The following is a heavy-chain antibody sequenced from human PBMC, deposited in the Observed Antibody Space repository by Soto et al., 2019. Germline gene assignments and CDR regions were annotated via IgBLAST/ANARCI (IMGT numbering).Heavy chain of an antibody. D-gene: IGHD5-18*01. CDR1: GGSISSGGYY. CDR2: IYYSGST. J-gene: IGHJ4*02. V-gene: IGHV4-31*03. CDR3: ARGDTAMVYIDY. Sequence: PSETLSLTCTVSGGSISSGGYYWSWIRQHPGKGLEWIGYIYYSGSTYYKPSLKSRVTISVDTSKNQFSLKLSSVTAADTAVYYCARGDTAMVYIDYWGQGTLVTVSS.